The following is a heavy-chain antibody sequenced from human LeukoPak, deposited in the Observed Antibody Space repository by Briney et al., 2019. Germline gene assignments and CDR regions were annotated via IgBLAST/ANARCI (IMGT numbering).Heavy chain of an antibody. D-gene: IGHD3-10*01. V-gene: IGHV4-39*01. J-gene: IGHJ4*02. CDR3: ARLLLWFGESRTFDY. CDR1: GGSISSSSCY. CDR2: IYYSGST. Sequence: SETLSLTCTVSGGSISSSSCYWGWIRQPPGKGLEWIGSIYYSGSTYYNPSLKSRVTISVDTSKNQFSLKLSSVTAADTAVYYCARLLLWFGESRTFDYWGQGTLVTVSS.